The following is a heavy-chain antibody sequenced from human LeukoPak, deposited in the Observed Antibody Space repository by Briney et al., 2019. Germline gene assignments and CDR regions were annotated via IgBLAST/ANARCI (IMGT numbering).Heavy chain of an antibody. J-gene: IGHJ4*02. Sequence: GGSLRLSCAASGFTFSSYSMNWVRQAPGKGLEWVSSISSSSSYIYYADSVKGRFTISRDNAKNSLYLQMNSLRAEDTAVYYCARDALEYSSSQEHFDYWGQGTLVTVS. V-gene: IGHV3-21*01. D-gene: IGHD6-6*01. CDR1: GFTFSSYS. CDR3: ARDALEYSSSQEHFDY. CDR2: ISSSSSYI.